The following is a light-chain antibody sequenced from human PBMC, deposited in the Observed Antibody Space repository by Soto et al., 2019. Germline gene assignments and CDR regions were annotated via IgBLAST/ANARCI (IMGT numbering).Light chain of an antibody. CDR2: WAS. CDR3: DQQLCPSLA. Sequence: DIVMPQSPDYLAVSRGERATIHYNSSQSVLYSSNNKNYLAWYQQKPGQPPKLLIYWASTRESGVPDRFSGSGSGTDFSLSIRSQPAEVGGVCIRDQQLCPSLAFGQETEVEIK. CDR1: QSVLYSSNNKNY. J-gene: IGKJ1*01. V-gene: IGKV4-1*01.